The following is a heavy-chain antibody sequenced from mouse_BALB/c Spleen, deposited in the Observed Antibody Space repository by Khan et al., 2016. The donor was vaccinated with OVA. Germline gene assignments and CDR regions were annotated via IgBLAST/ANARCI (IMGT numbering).Heavy chain of an antibody. V-gene: IGHV2-9*02. Sequence: QVQLKQSGPGLVAPSQSLSITCTVSGFSLTSYGVHWVRQPPGKGLEWLGIIWAGGSTNYNSALMSRLRISKDNSKSQVFLKMNSLQTDDTAMYXWARNYGNYVEYFDVWGAGTTVTVSS. CDR1: GFSLTSYG. CDR2: IWAGGST. CDR3: ARNYGNYVEYFDV. D-gene: IGHD2-1*01. J-gene: IGHJ1*01.